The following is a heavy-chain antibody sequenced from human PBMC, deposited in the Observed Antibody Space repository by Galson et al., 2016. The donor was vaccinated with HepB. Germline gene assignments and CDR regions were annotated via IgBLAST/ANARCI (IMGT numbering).Heavy chain of an antibody. CDR3: AKDREEAAGGFDN. CDR2: ISWNADNI. CDR1: GFTINEYG. Sequence: SLRLSCAASGFTINEYGMHWVRQAPGKGLEWVSGISWNADNIDYADSVKGRFTISRDNAENSLYLQMNSLRPEDTAVYYCAKDREEAAGGFDNWGQGTLVTVSS. D-gene: IGHD6-13*01. J-gene: IGHJ4*02. V-gene: IGHV3-9*01.